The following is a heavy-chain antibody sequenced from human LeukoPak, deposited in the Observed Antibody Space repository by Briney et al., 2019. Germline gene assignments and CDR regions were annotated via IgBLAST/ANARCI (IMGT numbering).Heavy chain of an antibody. V-gene: IGHV1-18*01. D-gene: IGHD1-26*01. CDR3: ARGVHTRAAFDV. CDR2: ISAYNGNT. J-gene: IGHJ3*01. CDR1: VYTFTTHG. Sequence: ASVTVSCKASVYTFTTHGISWVRQAPGQGREWMGWISAYNGNTNYAQKVQARVTMTTDTSTSTAYMELRSLRPDDTAVYYCARGVHTRAAFDVWGQGTMVTVSS.